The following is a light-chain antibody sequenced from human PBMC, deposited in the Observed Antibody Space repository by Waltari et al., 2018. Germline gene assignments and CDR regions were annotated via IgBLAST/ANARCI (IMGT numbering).Light chain of an antibody. CDR1: SSNFGAGYA. CDR3: QSYDNSPYVI. CDR2: GNP. J-gene: IGLJ2*01. Sequence: QSVLTQPPSVSGAPGQRVTISCTGSSSNFGAGYAVHWYQQLPGTAPKLLIYGNPNRPSWVPARFSGSKSGTSASLAITGLQAEDEADYYCQSYDNSPYVIFGGGTKLTVL. V-gene: IGLV1-40*01.